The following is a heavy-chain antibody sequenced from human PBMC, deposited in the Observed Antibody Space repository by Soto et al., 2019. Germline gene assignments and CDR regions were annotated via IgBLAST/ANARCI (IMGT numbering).Heavy chain of an antibody. CDR1: GGSISSSNW. CDR2: IYHSGST. D-gene: IGHD4-17*01. CDR3: ARVPFRGVTTLEYYFDY. V-gene: IGHV4-4*02. J-gene: IGHJ4*02. Sequence: QVQLQESGPGLVKPSGTLSLTCAVSGGSISSSNWWSWVRQPPGKGLGWIGEIYHSGSTNYNPSLKSRVTISVDKSKNQFSLKLSSVTAADTAVYYCARVPFRGVTTLEYYFDYWGQGTLVTVSS.